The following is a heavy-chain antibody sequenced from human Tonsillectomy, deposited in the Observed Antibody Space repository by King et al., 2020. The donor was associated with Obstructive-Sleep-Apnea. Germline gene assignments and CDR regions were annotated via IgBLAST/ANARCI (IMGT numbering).Heavy chain of an antibody. Sequence: VQLVESGGGVVQPGRSLRLSCAASGFTFSNYAMHWVRQAPGKGLEGVAVISYDGGNKFYADSVKGRLTISRDNSKNTLWLQMDSLRAEDTAVYYCARDRISGGYSVRGMDVWGQGTTVTVSS. V-gene: IGHV3-30*04. CDR1: GFTFSNYA. J-gene: IGHJ6*02. D-gene: IGHD1-26*01. CDR2: ISYDGGNK. CDR3: ARDRISGGYSVRGMDV.